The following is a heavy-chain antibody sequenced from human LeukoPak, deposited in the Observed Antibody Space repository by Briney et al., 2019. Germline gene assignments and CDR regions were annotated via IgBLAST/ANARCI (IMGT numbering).Heavy chain of an antibody. CDR3: ARDKGDYGDYYWFDP. J-gene: IGHJ5*02. CDR1: GGSISSYY. D-gene: IGHD4-17*01. V-gene: IGHV4-59*01. CDR2: IYYSGST. Sequence: SETLSLTCTVSGGSISSYYWSWIRPAPGKGLEWMGYIYYSGSTNYNPSLKSRVTISVDTSKNQFSLKLRSVTAADTAVYYCARDKGDYGDYYWFDPWGQGTLVTVSS.